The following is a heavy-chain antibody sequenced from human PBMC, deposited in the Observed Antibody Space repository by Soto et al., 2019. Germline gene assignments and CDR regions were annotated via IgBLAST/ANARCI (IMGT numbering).Heavy chain of an antibody. D-gene: IGHD1-1*01. Sequence: PSETLSLTCTVSGASISGFSWSWIRKSAGKGLEWIGRIYATGTTDYNPSLKSRVMMSVDTSKKQFSLKLRSVTAADTAVYYCVRDGTKTLRDWFDPWGQGISVTVSS. CDR1: GASISGFS. CDR2: IYATGTT. V-gene: IGHV4-4*07. J-gene: IGHJ5*02. CDR3: VRDGTKTLRDWFDP.